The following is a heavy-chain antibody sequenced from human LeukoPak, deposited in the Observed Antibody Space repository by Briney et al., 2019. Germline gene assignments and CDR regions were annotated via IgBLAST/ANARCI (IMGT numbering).Heavy chain of an antibody. Sequence: SETLPLTCTVSGGSISSGGYYWSWIRQHPGKGLEWIGYIYYSGSTYYDPSLKSRVTISVDTSKNQFSLKLSSVTAADTAVYYCAGSSTAHPFWGQGTLVTVSS. CDR3: AGSSTAHPF. CDR2: IYYSGST. J-gene: IGHJ4*02. D-gene: IGHD3-10*01. CDR1: GGSISSGGYY. V-gene: IGHV4-31*03.